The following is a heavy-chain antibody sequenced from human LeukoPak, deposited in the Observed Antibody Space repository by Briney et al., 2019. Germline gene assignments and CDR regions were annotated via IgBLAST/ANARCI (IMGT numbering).Heavy chain of an antibody. D-gene: IGHD2-2*02. CDR3: ARAYCSSTSCYTSSTRYYYYMDV. Sequence: SETLSLTCTVFGGSISSYYWGWIRQPAGKGLEWIGRIYTSGSTKYNPSLKSRVTMSIDTSKNQFSLKLSSVTAADTAMYYCARAYCSSTSCYTSSTRYYYYMDVWGKGTTVTVCS. CDR2: IYTSGST. J-gene: IGHJ6*03. CDR1: GGSISSYY. V-gene: IGHV4-4*07.